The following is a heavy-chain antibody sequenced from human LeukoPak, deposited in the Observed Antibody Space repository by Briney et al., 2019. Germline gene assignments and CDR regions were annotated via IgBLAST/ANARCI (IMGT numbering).Heavy chain of an antibody. J-gene: IGHJ3*02. CDR2: INAGNGNT. D-gene: IGHD3-16*02. Sequence: ASVKVSCKASGYTFTSYAMHWVRQAPGQRLEWMGWINAGNGNTKYSQEFQGRVTITRDTSASTAYMELSSLRSEDMAVYYCAREGRYDYDYVWGSYPGFAFDIWGQGTMVTVSS. CDR1: GYTFTSYA. CDR3: AREGRYDYDYVWGSYPGFAFDI. V-gene: IGHV1-3*03.